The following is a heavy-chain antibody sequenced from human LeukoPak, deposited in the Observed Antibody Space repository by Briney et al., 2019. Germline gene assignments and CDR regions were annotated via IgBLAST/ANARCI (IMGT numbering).Heavy chain of an antibody. D-gene: IGHD4-11*01. J-gene: IGHJ3*02. V-gene: IGHV4-4*07. CDR2: IYSSGST. Sequence: SETLSLTCTVSGGSISSHYWSWIRQPAEKGPEWIGRIYSSGSTSYNPSLKSRVTMSVDTSKNQFSLKLSSVTAADTAVYYCARDRRDSNPPQFYDAFDIWGQGTMVTVSS. CDR1: GGSISSHY. CDR3: ARDRRDSNPPQFYDAFDI.